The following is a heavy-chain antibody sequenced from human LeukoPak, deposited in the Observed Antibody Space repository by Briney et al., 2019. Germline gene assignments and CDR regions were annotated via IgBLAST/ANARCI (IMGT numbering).Heavy chain of an antibody. CDR1: GFTFSSYG. V-gene: IGHV3-30*02. Sequence: PGGSLRLSCAASGFTFSSYGMHWVRQAPGKGLEWVAFIRYDGSNKYYADSVKGRFTISRDNSKNTLYLQMNSLRAEDTAVYYCAPLPADYYYYGMDVRGQGTTVTVSS. CDR3: APLPADYYYYGMDV. J-gene: IGHJ6*02. CDR2: IRYDGSNK.